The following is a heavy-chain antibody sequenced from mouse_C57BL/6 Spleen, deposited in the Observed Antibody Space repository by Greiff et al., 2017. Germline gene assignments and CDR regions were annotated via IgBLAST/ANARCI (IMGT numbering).Heavy chain of an antibody. D-gene: IGHD2-4*01. Sequence: VQLQQSGAELVKPGASVKLSCKASGYTFTSYWMHWVKQRPGQGLEWIGMIHPNSGSTNYNEKFKSKATLTVDKSSSTAYVQLSSLTSEDSAVYYCARCNYDYGYYFDYWGQGTTLTVSS. CDR1: GYTFTSYW. CDR3: ARCNYDYGYYFDY. V-gene: IGHV1-64*01. J-gene: IGHJ2*01. CDR2: IHPNSGST.